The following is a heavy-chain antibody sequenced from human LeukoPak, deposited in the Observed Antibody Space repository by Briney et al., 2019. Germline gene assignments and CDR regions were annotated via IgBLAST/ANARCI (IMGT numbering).Heavy chain of an antibody. V-gene: IGHV1-2*06. J-gene: IGHJ4*02. CDR1: GYTFTGYF. Sequence: ASVKVSCKASGYTFTGYFMHWVRQTPGQGLEWMGRINPNSGDTNYAQNFQGRVTMTRDTSISTAYMELSRLRSDDTAVYYCARDLSSTSSWELDYWGQGTLVTVSS. CDR3: ARDLSSTSSWELDY. CDR2: INPNSGDT. D-gene: IGHD1-26*01.